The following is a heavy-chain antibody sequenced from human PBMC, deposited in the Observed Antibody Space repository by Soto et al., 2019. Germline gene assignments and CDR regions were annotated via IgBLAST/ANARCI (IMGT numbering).Heavy chain of an antibody. D-gene: IGHD2-15*01. CDR1: GGSISSGGYY. CDR3: ARVLQDSLGYCSGGSCWNDAFDI. V-gene: IGHV4-31*03. Sequence: PSETLSLTCTVSGGSISSGGYYWGWIRQHPGKGLEWIGYIYYSGSTYYNPSLKSRVTISVDTSKNQFSLKLSSVTAADTAVYYCARVLQDSLGYCSGGSCWNDAFDIWGQGTTVTVSS. J-gene: IGHJ3*02. CDR2: IYYSGST.